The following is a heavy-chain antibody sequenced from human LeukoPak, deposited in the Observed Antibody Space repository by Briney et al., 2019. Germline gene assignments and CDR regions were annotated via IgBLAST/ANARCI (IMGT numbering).Heavy chain of an antibody. V-gene: IGHV3-7*01. J-gene: IGHJ1*01. CDR1: GFTFSSYW. CDR2: IKQDGSEK. D-gene: IGHD3-22*01. CDR3: ARHPPRAFSSGHDKYFQH. Sequence: PGGSLRLSCAASGFTFSSYWMSWVRQAPGKGLEWVANIKQDGSEKYYEDSVKGRFTISRDNAKNSLCLQMNSLRAEDTAVYYCARHPPRAFSSGHDKYFQHWGQGTLVTVSS.